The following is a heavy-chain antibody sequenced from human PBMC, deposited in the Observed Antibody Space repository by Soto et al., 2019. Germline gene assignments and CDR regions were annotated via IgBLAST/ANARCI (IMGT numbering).Heavy chain of an antibody. Sequence: ASVKVSCKASGYRFTSYGIGWVRQAPGQGLEWMGWINAYNGNTNYAQNLQGRVTLTTDTSTSTAYMELRSLRSNDTAVYYCAMVDVYVTPSPQDVWGQGTTVTVAS. D-gene: IGHD3-16*01. CDR1: GYRFTSYG. CDR2: INAYNGNT. J-gene: IGHJ6*02. CDR3: AMVDVYVTPSPQDV. V-gene: IGHV1-18*01.